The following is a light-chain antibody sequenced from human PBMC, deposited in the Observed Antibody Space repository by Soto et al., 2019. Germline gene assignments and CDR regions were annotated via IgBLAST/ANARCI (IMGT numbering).Light chain of an antibody. CDR1: ESVSTF. CDR3: QQRSNWPPFT. J-gene: IGKJ5*01. CDR2: DAS. V-gene: IGKV3-11*01. Sequence: EIVLTQSPATLSLSPGERSTLSCVSSESVSTFLAWYQQKPGQAPRLLIYDASNRATDIPARFSGSGSGTDFTLTISSLEPEDFAVYYCQQRSNWPPFTFGQGTRLEIK.